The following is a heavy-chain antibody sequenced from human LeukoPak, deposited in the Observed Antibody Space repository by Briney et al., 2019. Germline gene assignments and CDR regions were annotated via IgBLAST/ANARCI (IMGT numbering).Heavy chain of an antibody. CDR1: GGSISSGSYY. D-gene: IGHD1-26*01. Sequence: SETLSLTCTVSGGSISSGSYYWCWIRQPAGKGLEWIGRIYTSGSTNYNPSLKSRVTISVDTSKNQFSLKLSSVTAADTAVYYCARGGSYPPFDPWGQGTLVTVSS. V-gene: IGHV4-61*02. CDR2: IYTSGST. J-gene: IGHJ5*02. CDR3: ARGGSYPPFDP.